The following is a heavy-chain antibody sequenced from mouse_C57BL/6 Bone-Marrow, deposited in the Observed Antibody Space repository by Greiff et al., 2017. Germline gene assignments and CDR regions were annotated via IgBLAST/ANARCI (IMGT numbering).Heavy chain of an antibody. Sequence: QVHVKQSGAELVRPGTSVKVSCKASGYAFTNYLIEWVKQRPGQGLEWIGVINPGSGGTNYNEKFKGKATLTADKSSSTAYMQLSSLAAEDSAVYFCARSKNWDSWFAYWGEGTPVTVSA. J-gene: IGHJ3*01. CDR2: INPGSGGT. D-gene: IGHD4-1*01. CDR3: ARSKNWDSWFAY. CDR1: GYAFTNYL. V-gene: IGHV1-54*01.